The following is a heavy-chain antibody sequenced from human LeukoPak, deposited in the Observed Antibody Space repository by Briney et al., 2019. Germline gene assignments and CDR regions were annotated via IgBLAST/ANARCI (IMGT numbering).Heavy chain of an antibody. J-gene: IGHJ4*02. CDR1: GYTFTGYY. V-gene: IGHV1-2*02. D-gene: IGHD2-15*01. Sequence: ASVKVSCKASGYTFTGYYVHWVRQAPGQGLDWMGWINPNSGGTNYAQKLQGRVTMTTDASTSTAYMELRSLRSDDTAIYYCARDQGGGGSCDYWGQGTLVTVSS. CDR3: ARDQGGGGSCDY. CDR2: INPNSGGT.